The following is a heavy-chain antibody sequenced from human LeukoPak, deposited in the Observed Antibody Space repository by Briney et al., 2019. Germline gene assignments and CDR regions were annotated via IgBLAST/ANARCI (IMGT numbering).Heavy chain of an antibody. CDR1: GFTFSSYG. V-gene: IGHV3-30*02. CDR2: IRYDGSNK. CDR3: AKDRGQLVPFDY. D-gene: IGHD6-6*01. J-gene: IGHJ4*02. Sequence: GGSLRLSCAASGFTFSSYGMHWVRQAQGKGLEWVAFIRYDGSNKYYADSVKGRFTISRDNSKNTLYLQVNSLRAEDTAVYYCAKDRGQLVPFDYWGQGTLVTVSS.